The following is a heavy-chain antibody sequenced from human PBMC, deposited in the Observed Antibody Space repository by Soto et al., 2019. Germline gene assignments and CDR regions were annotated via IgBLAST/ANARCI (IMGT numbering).Heavy chain of an antibody. J-gene: IGHJ5*02. CDR3: VRVARGYSFGTPNWFDP. V-gene: IGHV3-21*01. D-gene: IGHD5-18*01. Sequence: GGSLRLSCAASGFTFITYSMNWVRQAPGKGLEWVSFISGSGSYIYYADSVKGRFTVSRDNAKNSLYLEMNSLRAEDTAVYYCVRVARGYSFGTPNWFDPWGQG. CDR2: ISGSGSYI. CDR1: GFTFITYS.